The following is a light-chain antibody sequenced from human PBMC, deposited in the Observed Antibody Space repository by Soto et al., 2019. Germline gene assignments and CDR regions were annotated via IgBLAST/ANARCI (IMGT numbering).Light chain of an antibody. J-gene: IGKJ4*01. Sequence: EFVLAQSPGTLSLSAGERATLSCRTSQTVRNNYLAWYQQKPGQAPRLLIYDASSRATGIPDRFSGGGSGTDFTITISRLEPEYFAVYYCQQFSSYPLTFGGGTKVDI. CDR3: QQFSSYPLT. CDR1: QTVRNNY. CDR2: DAS. V-gene: IGKV3-20*01.